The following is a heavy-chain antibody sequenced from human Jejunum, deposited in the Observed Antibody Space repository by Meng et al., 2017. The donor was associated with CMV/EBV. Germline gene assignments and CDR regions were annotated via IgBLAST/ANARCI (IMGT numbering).Heavy chain of an antibody. Sequence: LSDHYMSWIRQAPGKGLEWISYLSSTGSTIYYADSVKGRFTISRDNAKNSLYLQMNSLRAEDTAVYYCARGREEGFLEWLLIFDYWGQGTRVTVSS. J-gene: IGHJ4*02. CDR3: ARGREEGFLEWLLIFDY. V-gene: IGHV3-11*04. CDR2: LSSTGSTI. D-gene: IGHD3-3*01. CDR1: LSDHY.